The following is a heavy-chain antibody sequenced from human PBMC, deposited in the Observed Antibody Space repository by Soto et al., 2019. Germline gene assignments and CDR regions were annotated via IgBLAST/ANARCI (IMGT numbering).Heavy chain of an antibody. J-gene: IGHJ4*02. D-gene: IGHD3-10*01. CDR1: GFTFSSYA. CDR2: ISGSGGST. V-gene: IGHV3-23*01. Sequence: EVQLLESGGGLVQPGGSLRLSCAASGFTFSSYAMSWVRQAPGKGLEWVSAISGSGGSTYYADSVKGRFTISRDNSKNPMYLQMNSLGGEDTAVYYCAKDAGAMVRGVMKYYFDYWGQGTLVTVSS. CDR3: AKDAGAMVRGVMKYYFDY.